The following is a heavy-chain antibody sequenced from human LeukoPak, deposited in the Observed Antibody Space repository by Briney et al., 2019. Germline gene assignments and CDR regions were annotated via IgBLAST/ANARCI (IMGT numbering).Heavy chain of an antibody. Sequence: GGSLRLSCVASGFSFDNYAMNWVRQAPGKGLEWVSLIIGSSGSTFYADSVKGRFTISRDKSKNTLYLQMNSLRAEDTAVYYCAKGAYDYIEIAYFDYWGQGSLVTVSS. V-gene: IGHV3-23*01. D-gene: IGHD5-12*01. J-gene: IGHJ4*02. CDR2: IIGSSGST. CDR1: GFSFDNYA. CDR3: AKGAYDYIEIAYFDY.